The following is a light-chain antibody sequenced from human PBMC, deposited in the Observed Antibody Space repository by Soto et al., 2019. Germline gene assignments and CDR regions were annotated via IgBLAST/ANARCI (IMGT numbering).Light chain of an antibody. V-gene: IGLV2-11*01. CDR1: SSDVGGYNY. Sequence: QSALTQPRSVSGSPGQSVTISCTGTSSDVGGYNYVSWFHQHPGKAPKLMIYDVSKRPSGVPDRFSGSKSGNTASLTISGLQAEDEVDYYCCSYAGSFTDVFGAGTKLTVL. J-gene: IGLJ1*01. CDR3: CSYAGSFTDV. CDR2: DVS.